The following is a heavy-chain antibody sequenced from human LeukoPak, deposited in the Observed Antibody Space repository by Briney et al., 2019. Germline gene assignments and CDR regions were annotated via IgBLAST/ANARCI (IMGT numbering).Heavy chain of an antibody. Sequence: ASVKVSCKASGYTFTGYYMHWVRQAPGQGLEWMGWINPNSGSTNYAQKFQGRVTMTRDTSISTAYMELSRLRSDDTAVYYCARGRRGYCSSTSCATFDPWGQGTLVTVSS. CDR2: INPNSGST. CDR3: ARGRRGYCSSTSCATFDP. D-gene: IGHD2-2*01. J-gene: IGHJ5*02. V-gene: IGHV1-2*02. CDR1: GYTFTGYY.